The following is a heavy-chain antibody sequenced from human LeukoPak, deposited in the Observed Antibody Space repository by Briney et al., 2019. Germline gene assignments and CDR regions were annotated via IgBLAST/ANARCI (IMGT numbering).Heavy chain of an antibody. Sequence: ASVKVSCKASGYTFTGYYMHWVRQAPGQGLEWMGRINPNSGGTNYAQKFQGKVTMTRDTSISTAYMELSRLRSDDTAVYYCARTYYYDSSGYYYGYWGQGTLVTVSS. CDR1: GYTFTGYY. D-gene: IGHD3-22*01. J-gene: IGHJ4*02. CDR3: ARTYYYDSSGYYYGY. V-gene: IGHV1-2*06. CDR2: INPNSGGT.